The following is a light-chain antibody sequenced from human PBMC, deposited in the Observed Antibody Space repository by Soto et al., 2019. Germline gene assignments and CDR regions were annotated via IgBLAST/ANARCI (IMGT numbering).Light chain of an antibody. CDR3: QQYDRSPLIT. V-gene: IGKV3-20*01. CDR2: GAS. J-gene: IGKJ4*01. Sequence: EIVLTQSPGTLSLSPGERATLSCRASQTVNSNYLAWYQQRAGQAPRLLIYGASTRAADIPDRFSGSGSGTDFTLTISRLEPEDFAVDYCQQYDRSPLITFGGGTKVEIK. CDR1: QTVNSNY.